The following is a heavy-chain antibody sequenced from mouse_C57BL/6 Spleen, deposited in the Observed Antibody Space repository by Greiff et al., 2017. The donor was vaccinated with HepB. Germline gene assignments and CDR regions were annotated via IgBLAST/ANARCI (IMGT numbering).Heavy chain of an antibody. CDR2: INPNYGTT. CDR1: GYSFTDYN. Sequence: EVQLQESGPELVKPGASVKISCKASGYSFTDYNMNWVKQSNGKSLEWIGVINPNYGTTSYNQKFKGKATLTVDQSSSTAYMQLNSLTSEDSAVYYCARERESTMVTQAWFAYWGQGTLVTVSA. J-gene: IGHJ3*01. V-gene: IGHV1-39*01. D-gene: IGHD2-2*01. CDR3: ARERESTMVTQAWFAY.